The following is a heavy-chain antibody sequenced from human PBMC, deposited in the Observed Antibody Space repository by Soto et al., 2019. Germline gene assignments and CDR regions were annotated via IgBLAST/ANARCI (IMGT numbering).Heavy chain of an antibody. CDR2: MNPNSGNT. CDR1: GYTFTSYD. J-gene: IGHJ4*02. Sequence: QVQLVQSGAEVKKPGASVRVSCKASGYTFTSYDINWVRQATGQGLEWMGWMNPNSGNTGYAQKFQGRVTMNRNTSISTPYMELSSLSSEDTAGYYCARKGTIRGDDYWGQGTLVTVSS. V-gene: IGHV1-8*01. CDR3: ARKGTIRGDDY. D-gene: IGHD2-2*02.